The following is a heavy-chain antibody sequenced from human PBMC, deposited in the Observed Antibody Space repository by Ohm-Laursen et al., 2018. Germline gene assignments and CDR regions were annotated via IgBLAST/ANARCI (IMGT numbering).Heavy chain of an antibody. J-gene: IGHJ4*02. V-gene: IGHV4-38-2*01. CDR3: ARVEIAAAGTILVY. D-gene: IGHD6-13*01. Sequence: GTLSLTCAVSGYSISSGYYWGWIRQSPGKGLEWIGSMYHSGSTYYNPSLKSRVTISVDTSKNQFSLKLSSVTAADTAVYYCARVEIAAAGTILVYWGQGTLVTVSS. CDR2: MYHSGST. CDR1: GYSISSGYY.